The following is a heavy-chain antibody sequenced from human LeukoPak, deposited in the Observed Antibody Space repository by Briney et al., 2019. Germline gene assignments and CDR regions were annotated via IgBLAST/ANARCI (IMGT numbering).Heavy chain of an antibody. CDR2: IYYTGST. D-gene: IGHD1-26*01. CDR3: ARRGGSGRAFDY. CDR1: GASISGGTYY. J-gene: IGHJ4*02. V-gene: IGHV4-39*01. Sequence: SQTLSLTCSVSGASISGGTYYWGWIRQPPGKGLEWIGSIYYTGSTYDNPSLKSRVTISVDTSKNQFSLKLSSVTAADTAVYYCARRGGSGRAFDYWGQGTLVTVSS.